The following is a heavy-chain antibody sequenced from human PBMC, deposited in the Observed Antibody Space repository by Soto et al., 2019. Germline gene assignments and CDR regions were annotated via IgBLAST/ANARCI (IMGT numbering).Heavy chain of an antibody. CDR2: VNTGGSST. CDR3: TKVVYGGNSAPNSGMDA. D-gene: IGHD4-17*01. J-gene: IGHJ6*02. Sequence: EVQLLESGGGFVQPGGSLRLSCAASGFTFSSYAMSWVRLAPGKGLEWVSTVNTGGSSTFYADSVKGRFTISRDNSKNTLFLQMNSLRAEDTAIYYCTKVVYGGNSAPNSGMDAWGQGTTVTVSS. V-gene: IGHV3-23*01. CDR1: GFTFSSYA.